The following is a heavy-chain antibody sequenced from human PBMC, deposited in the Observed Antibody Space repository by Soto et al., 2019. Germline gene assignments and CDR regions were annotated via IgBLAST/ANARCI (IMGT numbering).Heavy chain of an antibody. J-gene: IGHJ6*02. D-gene: IGHD2-2*01. CDR3: ARGVRVVPAAILLYYYYGMDV. CDR1: GFTFSSYD. CDR2: IGTAGDT. Sequence: GSLRLSCAASGFTFSSYDMHWVRQATGKGLEWVSAIGTAGDTYYPGSVKGRFTISRESAKNSLYLQMNSLRAGDTAVYYCARGVRVVPAAILLYYYYGMDVWGQGTTVTVSS. V-gene: IGHV3-13*01.